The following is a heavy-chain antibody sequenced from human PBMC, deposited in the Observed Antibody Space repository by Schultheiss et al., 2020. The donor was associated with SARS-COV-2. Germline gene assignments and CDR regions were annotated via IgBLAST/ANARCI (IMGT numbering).Heavy chain of an antibody. Sequence: SETLSLTCTVSGGSISSGGYYWSWIRQPPGKGLEWIGSIYYSGSTYYNPSLKSRVTISVDTSKNQFSLKLSSVTAADTAVYYCARQYWLSRMSARDFDYWGQGTLVTVSS. CDR1: GGSISSGGYY. V-gene: IGHV4-39*01. CDR2: IYYSGST. D-gene: IGHD3-22*01. J-gene: IGHJ4*02. CDR3: ARQYWLSRMSARDFDY.